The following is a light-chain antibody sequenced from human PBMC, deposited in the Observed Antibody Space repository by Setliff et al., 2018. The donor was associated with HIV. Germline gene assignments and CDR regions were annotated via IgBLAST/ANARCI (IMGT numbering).Light chain of an antibody. Sequence: QSALTQPASVSGSPGQSITIPCTGTSGDVGRYNLVSWYQQQPGKPPKLMIYQASKRPSGVSNRSSGSKSGNTASLTISGLQAEDEADYYCCSNTGSNTYVFGTGTKVTVL. CDR2: QAS. CDR3: CSNTGSNTYV. J-gene: IGLJ1*01. V-gene: IGLV2-23*01. CDR1: SGDVGRYNL.